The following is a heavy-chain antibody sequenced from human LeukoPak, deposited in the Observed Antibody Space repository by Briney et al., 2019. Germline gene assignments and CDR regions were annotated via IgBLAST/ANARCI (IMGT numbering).Heavy chain of an antibody. Sequence: RSGGSLGLSCAASGFTFSSDGMHWVRQAPGKGLEWVAVIWYDGSNKYYADSVKGRFTISRDNSKNTLYLQMNSLRAEDTAVYYCAKDSPNYYDSSGYHPWGQGTLVTVSS. J-gene: IGHJ5*02. CDR1: GFTFSSDG. D-gene: IGHD3-22*01. CDR2: IWYDGSNK. V-gene: IGHV3-33*06. CDR3: AKDSPNYYDSSGYHP.